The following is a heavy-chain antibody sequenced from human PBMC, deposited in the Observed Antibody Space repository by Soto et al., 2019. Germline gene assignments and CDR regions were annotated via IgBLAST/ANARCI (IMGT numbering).Heavy chain of an antibody. CDR1: GFTFSSYS. D-gene: IGHD3-3*01. CDR3: ARDHRAFWSGYPNYYYYGMDV. Sequence: GGSLRLSCAASGFTFSSYSMNWVRQAPGKGLEWVSYISSSSSTIYYADSVKGRFTISRDNAKNSLYLQMNSLRDEDTAVYYCARDHRAFWSGYPNYYYYGMDVWGQGTTVTVSS. CDR2: ISSSSSTI. J-gene: IGHJ6*02. V-gene: IGHV3-48*02.